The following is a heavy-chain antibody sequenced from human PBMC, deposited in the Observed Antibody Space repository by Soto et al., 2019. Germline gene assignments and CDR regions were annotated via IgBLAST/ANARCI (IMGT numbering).Heavy chain of an antibody. CDR2: IGSERT. CDR3: VKDHFAGNGVFDGFDV. Sequence: EVQLLESGGTLVQPGGSLRLSCAASGFTFSRYAMSWVRQAPGKGLEWVSTIGSERTYYADSERGRFIISRDNSKNTLYLQINGLRAEDTAMFYCVKDHFAGNGVFDGFDVWGQGTMVTVSS. J-gene: IGHJ3*01. D-gene: IGHD2-8*01. CDR1: GFTFSRYA. V-gene: IGHV3-23*01.